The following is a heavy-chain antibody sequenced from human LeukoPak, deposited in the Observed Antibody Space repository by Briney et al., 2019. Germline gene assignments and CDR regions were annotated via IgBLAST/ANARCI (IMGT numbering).Heavy chain of an antibody. CDR3: ARNGDSQDYFDY. J-gene: IGHJ4*02. V-gene: IGHV1-69*06. CDR1: GGTFSSYA. D-gene: IGHD4-17*01. CDR2: TIPIFGTA. Sequence: SVKVSCKASGGTFSSYAISWVRQAPGQGLEWMGGTIPIFGTANYAQEFQGRVTITADKSTSTAYMELSSLRSEDTAVYYCARNGDSQDYFDYWGQGTLVTVSS.